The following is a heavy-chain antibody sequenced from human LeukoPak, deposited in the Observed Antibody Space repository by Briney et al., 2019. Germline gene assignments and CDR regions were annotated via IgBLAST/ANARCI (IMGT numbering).Heavy chain of an antibody. Sequence: PSETLSLTCDVSGASISGYWWSWIRQPAGKGLEWIGRMYTDGDTNYNPSLKSRVTISVDTSKNQFSLKLSSVTAADTAVYYCARGAATVTTWLYYYYYGMDVWGQGTTVTVSS. D-gene: IGHD4-17*01. CDR3: ARGAATVTTWLYYYYYGMDV. J-gene: IGHJ6*02. CDR2: MYTDGDT. CDR1: GASISGYW. V-gene: IGHV4-4*07.